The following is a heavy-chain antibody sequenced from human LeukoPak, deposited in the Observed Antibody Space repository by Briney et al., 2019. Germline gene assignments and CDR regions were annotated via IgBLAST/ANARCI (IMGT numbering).Heavy chain of an antibody. D-gene: IGHD5-12*01. CDR3: ATRTGYSGYY. CDR1: GGSFSGYY. J-gene: IGHJ4*02. Sequence: SETLSLTCAVYGGSFSGYYWSWIGQPPGKGLEWIGEINHSGSTNYNPSLKSRVTISVDTSKNQFSLKLSSVTAADTAVYYCATRTGYSGYYWGQGTLVTVSS. CDR2: INHSGST. V-gene: IGHV4-34*01.